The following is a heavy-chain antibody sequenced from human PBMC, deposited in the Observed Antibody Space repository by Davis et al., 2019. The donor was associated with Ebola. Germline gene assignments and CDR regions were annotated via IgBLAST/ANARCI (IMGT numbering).Heavy chain of an antibody. J-gene: IGHJ6*02. CDR2: IRSKANSYAT. CDR3: TSDVQLAYCGGDCYGSVDV. D-gene: IGHD2-21*02. Sequence: GESLKISCAASGFTFSGSAMHWVRQASGKGLERVGRIRSKANSYATAYAASVKGRFTISRDDSKNTAYLQMNSLKTEDTAVYYCTSDVQLAYCGGDCYGSVDVWGQGTTVTVSS. CDR1: GFTFSGSA. V-gene: IGHV3-73*01.